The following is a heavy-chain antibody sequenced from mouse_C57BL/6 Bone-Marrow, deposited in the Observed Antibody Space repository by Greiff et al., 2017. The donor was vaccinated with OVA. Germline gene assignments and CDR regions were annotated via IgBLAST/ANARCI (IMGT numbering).Heavy chain of an antibody. Sequence: EVKLMESGEGLVKPGGSLKLSCAASGFTFSSYAMSWVRQTPEKRLEWVAYISSGGDYIYYADTVKGRFTISRDNARNTLYLQMSSLKSEDTAMYYCTRDNYYGSSYFDYWGQGTTLTVSS. D-gene: IGHD1-1*01. J-gene: IGHJ2*01. CDR1: GFTFSSYA. CDR2: ISSGGDYI. V-gene: IGHV5-9-1*02. CDR3: TRDNYYGSSYFDY.